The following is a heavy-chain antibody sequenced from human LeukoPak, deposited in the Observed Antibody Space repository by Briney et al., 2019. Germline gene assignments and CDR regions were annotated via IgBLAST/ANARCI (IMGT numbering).Heavy chain of an antibody. J-gene: IGHJ4*02. Sequence: PGGSLRLSCAASGFTVSSNYMSWVRQAPGKGLEWVSVIYSVGSTYYAVSVKGRFTISRHISQNTLYLQMNSLRAEDTAVYYCARVRLGSGWSLFDFWGQGTLVTVSS. V-gene: IGHV3-53*04. CDR1: GFTVSSNY. CDR3: ARVRLGSGWSLFDF. CDR2: IYSVGST. D-gene: IGHD6-19*01.